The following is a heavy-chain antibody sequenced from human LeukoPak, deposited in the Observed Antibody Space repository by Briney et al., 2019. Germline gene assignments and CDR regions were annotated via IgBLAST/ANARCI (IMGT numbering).Heavy chain of an antibody. Sequence: SETLSLTCRVSGGSISSTSYYWGWIRQPPGKGLEWIASIYHSGETFYNPSLESRVAISVDTSNNEVFLDLYSVTAADTAVYYCARGLIDGYSSSWFLWDYWGQGTLVTVSS. D-gene: IGHD6-13*01. CDR3: ARGLIDGYSSSWFLWDY. J-gene: IGHJ4*02. CDR2: IYHSGET. CDR1: GGSISSTSYY. V-gene: IGHV4-39*07.